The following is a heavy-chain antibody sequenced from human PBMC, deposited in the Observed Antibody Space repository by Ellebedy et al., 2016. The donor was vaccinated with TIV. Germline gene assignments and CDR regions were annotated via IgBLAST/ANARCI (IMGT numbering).Heavy chain of an antibody. V-gene: IGHV4-34*01. Sequence: SETLSLTXAVYGGSFSGYYWSWIRQPPGKGLEWIGEINHSGSTNYNPSLKSRVTISVDTSKNQFSLKLSSVTAADTAVYYCARGGPNTMVRGKVDYWGQGTLVTVSS. CDR1: GGSFSGYY. J-gene: IGHJ4*02. D-gene: IGHD3-10*01. CDR3: ARGGPNTMVRGKVDY. CDR2: INHSGST.